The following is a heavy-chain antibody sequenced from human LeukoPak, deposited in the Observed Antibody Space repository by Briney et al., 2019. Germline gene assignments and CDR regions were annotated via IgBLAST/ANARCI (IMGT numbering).Heavy chain of an antibody. CDR3: ATSYYSYMDV. D-gene: IGHD2-21*01. V-gene: IGHV4-59*08. Sequence: SETLSLTCTVSGGSISSYYWSWIRQPPGKGLEWIGYIYFSGSTNYNPSLKSRVTISLDTSKNQFSLKVNSVTAADTAVYFCATSYYSYMDVWGKGTTVTVSS. J-gene: IGHJ6*03. CDR1: GGSISSYY. CDR2: IYFSGST.